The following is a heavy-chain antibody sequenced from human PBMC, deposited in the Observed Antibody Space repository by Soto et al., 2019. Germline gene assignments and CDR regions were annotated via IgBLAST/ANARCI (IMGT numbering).Heavy chain of an antibody. CDR2: IHYSGSS. D-gene: IGHD5-18*01. J-gene: IGHJ4*01. Sequence: SETLSLTCIVSVGSISSGNYCWSWIRQPPGKGLEWIGFIHYSGSSYYNPSLKSRVTISVDTSKNQFSLKLDSVTAADTAVYYCARDLDTATYFDYWGHGTLVTVSS. CDR3: ARDLDTATYFDY. V-gene: IGHV4-30-4*01. CDR1: VGSISSGNYC.